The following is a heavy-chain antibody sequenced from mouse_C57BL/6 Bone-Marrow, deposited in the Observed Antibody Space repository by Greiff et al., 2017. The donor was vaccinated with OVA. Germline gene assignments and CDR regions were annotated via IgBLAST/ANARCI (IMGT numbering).Heavy chain of an antibody. V-gene: IGHV1-69*01. CDR2: IDPSDSYT. CDR1: GYTFTSYW. Sequence: QVQLQQPGAELVMPGASVKLSCKASGYTFTSYWMHWVKQRPGQGLEWIGEIDPSDSYTNYNKKFKGKSTLTVDKSSSTAYMQLSSLTSEDSAVYYCVIYYYGSSYGWFAYWGQGTLVTVSA. D-gene: IGHD1-1*01. J-gene: IGHJ3*01. CDR3: VIYYYGSSYGWFAY.